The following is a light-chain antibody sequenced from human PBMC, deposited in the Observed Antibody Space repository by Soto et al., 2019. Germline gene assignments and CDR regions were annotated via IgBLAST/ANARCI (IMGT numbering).Light chain of an antibody. V-gene: IGKV4-1*01. CDR3: QQYYSTSWT. J-gene: IGKJ1*01. CDR1: LSVLYSSNNRNY. Sequence: DIVMTQSPDSLAVSLGERATIKCKSSLSVLYSSNNRNYLAWYQQKPGQPPKLLIYWASTRESGVPDRFSGSGSGTDFTLTISSLQAEDVAVYYCQQYYSTSWTFGQGTKVEIK. CDR2: WAS.